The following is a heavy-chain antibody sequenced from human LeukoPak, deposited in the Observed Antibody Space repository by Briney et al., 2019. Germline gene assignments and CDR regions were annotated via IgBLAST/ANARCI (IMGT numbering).Heavy chain of an antibody. CDR2: IYYSGST. J-gene: IGHJ6*03. CDR3: ARARTTNYDFWSGYYYYYYMDV. V-gene: IGHV4-59*01. D-gene: IGHD3-3*01. CDR1: GGSISSYY. Sequence: PSETLSLTCTVSGGSISSYYWSWIRQPPGKGLEWIGYIYYSGSTNYNPSLKSRVTISVDTSKNQFSLKLSSVTAADTAVYYCARARTTNYDFWSGYYYYYYMDVWGKGTTVTVSS.